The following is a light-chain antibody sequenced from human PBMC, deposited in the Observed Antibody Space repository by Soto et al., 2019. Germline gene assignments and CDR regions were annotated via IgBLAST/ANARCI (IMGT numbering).Light chain of an antibody. CDR2: LGS. Sequence: DIVMTQSPLSLPVTPGEAASISCRSSQSLLHSNGYNYVDWYLQKAGQSPHLLLYLGSNRASGVPDRFSGSGSVTYFTLKISRVEAEDVGVYYCMQSLETPWTFGQGTKVDIK. J-gene: IGKJ1*01. CDR3: MQSLETPWT. V-gene: IGKV2-28*01. CDR1: QSLLHSNGYNY.